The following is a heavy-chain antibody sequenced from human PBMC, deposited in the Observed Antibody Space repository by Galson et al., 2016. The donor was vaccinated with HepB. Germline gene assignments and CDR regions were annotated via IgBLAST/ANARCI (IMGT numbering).Heavy chain of an antibody. D-gene: IGHD3-16*01. CDR2: IGGYNGAT. J-gene: IGHJ4*02. CDR1: GYTFTTYG. CDR3: SGSATPKFESFDY. Sequence: SVKVSCKASGYTFTTYGISWMRQAPGQGLEWMGLIGGYNGATNYAQKLQGRVTMTTDTSTTQAYTELRTPRSDETAVYYCSGSATPKFESFDYWGQGTLVTVSS. V-gene: IGHV1-18*01.